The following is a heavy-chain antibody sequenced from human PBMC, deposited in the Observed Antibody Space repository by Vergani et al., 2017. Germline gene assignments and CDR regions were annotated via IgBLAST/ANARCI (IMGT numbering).Heavy chain of an antibody. CDR3: ARGGYSSGGYDIGYYSYGMDV. D-gene: IGHD6-19*01. CDR2: MNPNSGNT. J-gene: IGHJ6*02. Sequence: QVQLVQSGAEVKKPGASVKVSCKASGYTFTSYDINWVRQATGQGLEWMGWMNPNSGNTGYAQKFQGRVTITRKTSTSTAYMELSSLRSEDTAVYYCARGGYSSGGYDIGYYSYGMDVWGQGSTVTVSS. V-gene: IGHV1-8*03. CDR1: GYTFTSYD.